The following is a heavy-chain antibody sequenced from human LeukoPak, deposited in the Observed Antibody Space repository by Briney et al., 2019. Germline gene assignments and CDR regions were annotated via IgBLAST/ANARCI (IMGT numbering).Heavy chain of an antibody. CDR2: IKQDGSEK. J-gene: IGHJ3*02. V-gene: IGHV3-7*01. D-gene: IGHD3-10*01. CDR3: ARPRRMYGSGSYAFDI. Sequence: GGSLRLSCAASGFTFSSYWMNWVRQAPGKGLEWVANIKQDGSEKYYVDSVKGRFTISRDNAKKSLYLQMNSLRADDTAVYYCARPRRMYGSGSYAFDIWGQGTMVTVSS. CDR1: GFTFSSYW.